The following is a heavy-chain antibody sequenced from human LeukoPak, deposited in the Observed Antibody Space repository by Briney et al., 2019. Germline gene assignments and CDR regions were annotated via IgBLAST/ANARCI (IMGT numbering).Heavy chain of an antibody. V-gene: IGHV3-9*01. CDR3: TKDGAVAGQGRRGYFDY. CDR1: GFTFDDYG. J-gene: IGHJ4*02. D-gene: IGHD6-19*01. Sequence: SGGSLRLSCAASGFTFDDYGMHWVRQTPGRGLEWVSGISWNSVSIGYADSVKGRFTISRDNAKNSLYLQMNSLTAEDTALYYCTKDGAVAGQGRRGYFDYWGQGTLVTVSS. CDR2: ISWNSVSI.